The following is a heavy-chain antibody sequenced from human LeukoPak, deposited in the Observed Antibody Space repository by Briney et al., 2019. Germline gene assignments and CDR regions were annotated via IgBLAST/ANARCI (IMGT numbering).Heavy chain of an antibody. J-gene: IGHJ3*02. CDR2: IWYDGSNK. CDR3: ATLTSPSSSWDAFDI. Sequence: GGSLRLSCAASGFTFSSYGMHWVRQAPGKGLEWVAVIWYDGSNKYYADSVKGRFTISRDNSKNTLYLQMNSLRAEDTAVYYCATLTSPSSSWDAFDIWGQGTMVTVSS. D-gene: IGHD6-13*01. V-gene: IGHV3-33*08. CDR1: GFTFSSYG.